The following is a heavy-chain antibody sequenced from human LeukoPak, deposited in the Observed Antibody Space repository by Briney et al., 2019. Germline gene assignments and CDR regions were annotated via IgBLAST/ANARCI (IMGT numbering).Heavy chain of an antibody. J-gene: IGHJ3*02. CDR2: SGST. CDR3: ASDYGDYIGASDI. D-gene: IGHD4-17*01. Sequence: SETLSLTCIVSGGSISSYYWSWIRQPPGKGLEWISGSTNYNPSLKSRVTISVDTSKNQFSLKLSSVTAADTAVYYCASDYGDYIGASDIWGQGTMVTVSS. CDR1: GGSISSYY. V-gene: IGHV4-59*01.